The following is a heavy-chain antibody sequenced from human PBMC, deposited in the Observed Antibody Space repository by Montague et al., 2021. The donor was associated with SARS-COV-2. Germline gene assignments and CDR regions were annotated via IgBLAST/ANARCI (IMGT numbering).Heavy chain of an antibody. CDR3: ARDRVSYGRSGYYDSYGMDV. CDR1: GFTFRSYS. V-gene: IGHV3-30*06. D-gene: IGHD3-22*01. Sequence: SLRLSCAASGFTFRSYSFHWVRQAPGKGLEWVAIISFAGTDDYYAASLEGRFTISRDNSKNTLYLEMKSLRAEDTAVYYCARDRVSYGRSGYYDSYGMDVWGQGTTVTVS. CDR2: ISFAGTDD. J-gene: IGHJ6*02.